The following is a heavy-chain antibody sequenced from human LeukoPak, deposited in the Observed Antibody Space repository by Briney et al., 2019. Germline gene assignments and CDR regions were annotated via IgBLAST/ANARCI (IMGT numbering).Heavy chain of an antibody. D-gene: IGHD1/OR15-1a*01. V-gene: IGHV3-13*01. J-gene: IGHJ4*02. CDR1: GFTFSSYD. CDR3: ARGNNHDW. Sequence: PGGSLRLSCVTSGFTFSSYDMHWVRRPTGKSPEWVSGIGTGGDTYYPDSVKGRFTISRENAKKSLYLQMNSLKAGDTAVYYCARGNNHDWWGQGTLVTVSS. CDR2: IGTGGDT.